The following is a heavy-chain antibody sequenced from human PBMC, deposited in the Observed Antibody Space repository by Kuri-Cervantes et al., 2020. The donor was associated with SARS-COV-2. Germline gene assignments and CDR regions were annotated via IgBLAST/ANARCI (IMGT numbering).Heavy chain of an antibody. V-gene: IGHV4-38-2*02. CDR2: IYHSGST. J-gene: IGHJ2*01. CDR1: GYSISSGYY. Sequence: LSCTVSGYSISSGYYWGWIRQPPGKGLEWIGSIYHSGSTYYNPSLKSRVTISVDTSKNQFSLKLSSVTAADTAVYYCARDESQSFDLWGRGTRVTVSS. CDR3: ARDESQSFDL.